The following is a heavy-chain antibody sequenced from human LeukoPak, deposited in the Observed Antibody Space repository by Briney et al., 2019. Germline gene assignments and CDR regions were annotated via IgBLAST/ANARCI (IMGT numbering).Heavy chain of an antibody. CDR3: AKWPGIVVAVAATRYY. V-gene: IGHV3-23*01. D-gene: IGHD2-15*01. CDR2: ISGSGGST. Sequence: GGSLRLSCAASGFTFSSYAMSWVRQAPGKGLEWVSAISGSGGSTYYADSVKGRFTISRDNSKNTLYLQMNSLRAEDTAVYYCAKWPGIVVAVAATRYYWGQGTLVTVSS. CDR1: GFTFSSYA. J-gene: IGHJ4*02.